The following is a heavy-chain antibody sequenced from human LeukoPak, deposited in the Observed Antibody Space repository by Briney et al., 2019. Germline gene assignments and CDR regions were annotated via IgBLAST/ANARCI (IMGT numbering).Heavy chain of an antibody. V-gene: IGHV3-23*01. Sequence: GGSLRLSCAASGFTFSSYGMSWVRQPPGKGLEWVSGITASGDNTFYADSVKGRFTISRDNSKNILHLQITSLRAEDTAVYSCAKGAKASTTSWFDYWGQGTLVTVSS. CDR3: AKGAKASTTSWFDY. J-gene: IGHJ4*02. CDR2: ITASGDNT. D-gene: IGHD2-2*01. CDR1: GFTFSSYG.